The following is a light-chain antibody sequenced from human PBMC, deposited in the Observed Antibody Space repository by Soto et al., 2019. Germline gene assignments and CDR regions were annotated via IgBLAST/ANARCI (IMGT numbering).Light chain of an antibody. J-gene: IGLJ3*02. V-gene: IGLV2-23*01. CDR2: EGS. Sequence: QSVLTQPASVSGSPRQSITFSCTGTSSDVGKYNLVSWYQQHPGKAPRLIIYEGSLRPSGVSDRFSGSKSGNTASLTISGLQAEDEAHYYCCSYADRGALVFGGGTKVTVL. CDR3: CSYADRGALV. CDR1: SSDVGKYNL.